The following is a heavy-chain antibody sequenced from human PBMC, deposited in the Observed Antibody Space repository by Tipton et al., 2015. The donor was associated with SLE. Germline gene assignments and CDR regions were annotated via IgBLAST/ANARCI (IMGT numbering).Heavy chain of an antibody. CDR3: ARGRVNYIRGRYRPSSFDY. Sequence: TLSLTCAVYGGSSSGYYWSWIRQSAGKGLEWIGDIHDGGSSYYNPSLKSRVTISVDTSKNQISLNLSSVTAADTAVYYCARGRVNYIRGRYRPSSFDYWGQRTQVTVSS. J-gene: IGHJ4*02. CDR2: IHDGGSS. V-gene: IGHV4-34*01. D-gene: IGHD3-16*02. CDR1: GGSSSGYY.